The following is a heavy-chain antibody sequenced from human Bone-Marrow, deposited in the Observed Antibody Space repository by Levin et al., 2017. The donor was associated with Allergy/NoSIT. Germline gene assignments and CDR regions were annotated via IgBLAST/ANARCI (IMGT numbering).Heavy chain of an antibody. CDR2: IIPTLGIA. D-gene: IGHD3-3*01. J-gene: IGHJ6*02. CDR3: AGGANYDFWSGSTEDYYYYGMDV. Sequence: SVKVSCKASGGTFSSYAISWVRQAPGQGLEWMGRIIPTLGIANYAQKFQGRVTFTADKSTSTAYMELSSLRSEDTAVYYCAGGANYDFWSGSTEDYYYYGMDVWGQGTTVTVSS. V-gene: IGHV1-69*04. CDR1: GGTFSSYA.